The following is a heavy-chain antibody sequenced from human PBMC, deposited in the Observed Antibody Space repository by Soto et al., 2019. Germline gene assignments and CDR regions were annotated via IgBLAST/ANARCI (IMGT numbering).Heavy chain of an antibody. Sequence: EVQLLESGGGLVQRGGSLRLSCAASGFTFTNYAMSWVRQAPGKGLEWVSIISGSSDTTYYADSVKGRFTISRDNSKNTLYLQMNSLRAEDTAVYYCAKVHWERLRRALPHDYWGQGTLVTVSS. CDR1: GFTFTNYA. V-gene: IGHV3-23*01. J-gene: IGHJ4*02. CDR3: AKVHWERLRRALPHDY. CDR2: ISGSSDTT. D-gene: IGHD1-1*01.